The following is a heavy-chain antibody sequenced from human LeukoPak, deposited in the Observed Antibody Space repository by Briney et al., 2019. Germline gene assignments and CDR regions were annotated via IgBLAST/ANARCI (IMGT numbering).Heavy chain of an antibody. J-gene: IGHJ4*02. Sequence: ASVKVSCKASGYTFTSYGISWVRQAPGQGLEWMGWISAYNGNTNYAQKLQGRVTMTTDTSTSTAYMELRSLRSDDTAVYYCARVSYYGSSGYYSEDYWGQGTLVTVSS. CDR3: ARVSYYGSSGYYSEDY. V-gene: IGHV1-18*01. CDR1: GYTFTSYG. CDR2: ISAYNGNT. D-gene: IGHD3-22*01.